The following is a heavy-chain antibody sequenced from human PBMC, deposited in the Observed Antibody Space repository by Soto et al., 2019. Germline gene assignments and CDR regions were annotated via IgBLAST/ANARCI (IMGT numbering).Heavy chain of an antibody. CDR3: SRGGYYDNSWGKLSHYGLDV. Sequence: QVQLAQSANEVKKPGASVRVSCKAAGYTFIRYGIAWVRQAPGQGLEWMGWISPYNDYTVYAQKFQGGVSMTADTSTRSVYMNLRGLRSDDTAVYYCSRGGYYDNSWGKLSHYGLDVWGQGTSVSFS. CDR1: GYTFIRYG. V-gene: IGHV1-18*01. J-gene: IGHJ6*02. D-gene: IGHD3-16*01. CDR2: ISPYNDYT.